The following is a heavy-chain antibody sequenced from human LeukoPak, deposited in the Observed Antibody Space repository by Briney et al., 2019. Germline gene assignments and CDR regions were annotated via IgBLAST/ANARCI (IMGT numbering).Heavy chain of an antibody. CDR3: AREGYYDILTGYYY. J-gene: IGHJ4*02. CDR1: GYSISSGYY. V-gene: IGHV4-38-2*02. D-gene: IGHD3-9*01. CDR2: IYHSGST. Sequence: SETLSLTSAVSGYSISSGYYWGWIRQPPGKGLEWIGSIYHSGSTYYNPSLKSRVTISVDTSKNQFSLKLSSVTAADTAVYYCAREGYYDILTGYYYWGQGTLVTVSS.